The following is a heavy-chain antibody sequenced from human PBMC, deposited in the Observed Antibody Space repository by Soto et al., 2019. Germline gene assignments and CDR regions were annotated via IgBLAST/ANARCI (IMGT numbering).Heavy chain of an antibody. CDR3: VRVTFFSDSSPYSRRFDY. Sequence: GGSLRLSCAGSGVTLSDHYIGWVRQAPGKGLEWVGRSRDKAQGYSTAYAASVKGRFPTSRDESQNSVYLQMHSLKTEDTAVYSCVRVTFFSDSSPYSRRFDYWGHGTLVT. V-gene: IGHV3-72*01. CDR1: GVTLSDHY. D-gene: IGHD3-22*01. CDR2: SRDKAQGYST. J-gene: IGHJ4*01.